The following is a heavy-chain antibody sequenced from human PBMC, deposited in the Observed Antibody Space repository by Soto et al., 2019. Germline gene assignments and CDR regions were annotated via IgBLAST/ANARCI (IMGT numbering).Heavy chain of an antibody. Sequence: VQLVQSGAEVKKPGASVKVSCRASGYPFTNYFMHWVRQAPGQGLEWMGVITPSGGTTHYAQKFQGRATITRDTSTSAVYIEMSSLRREDTAVYYCARGTTLVRGLRDGMDVWGQGTTVTVSS. J-gene: IGHJ6*02. CDR3: ARGTTLVRGLRDGMDV. CDR1: GYPFTNYF. D-gene: IGHD3-10*01. V-gene: IGHV1-46*01. CDR2: ITPSGGTT.